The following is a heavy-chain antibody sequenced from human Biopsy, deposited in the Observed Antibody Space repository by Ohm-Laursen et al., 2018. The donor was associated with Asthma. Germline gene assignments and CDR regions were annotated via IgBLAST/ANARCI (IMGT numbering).Heavy chain of an antibody. CDR2: ISHDGTTE. Sequence: SLRLSCTASGFTFSSYGMNWVRQAPGKGLEWVAIISHDGTTEYYADSVKGRFTISRDNSRDTVSLQMNSLRADDTAVYYCAKGWYFDSWGQGTQVAVSS. CDR1: GFTFSSYG. CDR3: AKGWYFDS. V-gene: IGHV3-30*18. J-gene: IGHJ4*02. D-gene: IGHD6-13*01.